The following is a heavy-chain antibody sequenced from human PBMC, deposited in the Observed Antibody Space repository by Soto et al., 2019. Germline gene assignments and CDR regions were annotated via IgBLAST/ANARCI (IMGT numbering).Heavy chain of an antibody. D-gene: IGHD3-16*01. J-gene: IGHJ6*02. Sequence: QVQLVQSGAEVKKPGSSVKVSCKASGGTFSSYAISWVRQAPGQGLEWMGGIIPIFGTANYAQKLQGRVTMTTDTSTSTAYMELRSLRSDDTAVYYCARYVPGYYGMDVWGQGTTVTVSS. CDR3: ARYVPGYYGMDV. CDR1: GGTFSSYA. V-gene: IGHV1-69*06. CDR2: IIPIFGTA.